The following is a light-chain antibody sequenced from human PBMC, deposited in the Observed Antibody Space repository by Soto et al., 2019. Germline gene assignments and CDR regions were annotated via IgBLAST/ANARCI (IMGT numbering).Light chain of an antibody. CDR3: MQALQTWT. CDR1: QSLLHSNGYNY. V-gene: IGKV2-28*01. J-gene: IGKJ1*01. Sequence: DIVMTQSPLSLPVTPGEPASISCRSSQSLLHSNGYNYLDWYLQKPGQSPQLLIYLGSNRASGVPDRLSGSGSGTDFTLEISRVEAEDVGVYYCMQALQTWTFGQGTKVEIK. CDR2: LGS.